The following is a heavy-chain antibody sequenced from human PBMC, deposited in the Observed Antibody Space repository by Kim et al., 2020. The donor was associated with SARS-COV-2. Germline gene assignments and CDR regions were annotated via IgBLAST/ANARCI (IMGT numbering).Heavy chain of an antibody. V-gene: IGHV3-23*01. CDR3: AKELPSPYSYGKSGRGKRMVY. D-gene: IGHD5-18*01. CDR2: ISGSGGST. Sequence: GGSLRLSCAASGFTFSSYAMSWVRQAPGKGLEWVSAISGSGGSTYYADSVKGRFTISRDNSKNTLYLQMNSLRAEDTAVYYCAKELPSPYSYGKSGRGKRMVYWGQGTLVTVSS. CDR1: GFTFSSYA. J-gene: IGHJ4*02.